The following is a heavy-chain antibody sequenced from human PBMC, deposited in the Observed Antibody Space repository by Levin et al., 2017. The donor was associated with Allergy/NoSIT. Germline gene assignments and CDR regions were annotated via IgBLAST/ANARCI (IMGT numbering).Heavy chain of an antibody. D-gene: IGHD6-13*01. J-gene: IGHJ4*02. CDR3: ARDLAAAGTGVWVYFDY. Sequence: SETLSLTCAISGASVSSNSAAWNWIRQSPSRGLEWLGRTYYRSKWYNDYAVSVKSRITINPDTSKNQFSLQLNSVTPEDTAVYYCARDLAAAGTGVWVYFDYWGQGTLVTVSS. V-gene: IGHV6-1*01. CDR1: GASVSSNSAA. CDR2: TYYRSKWYN.